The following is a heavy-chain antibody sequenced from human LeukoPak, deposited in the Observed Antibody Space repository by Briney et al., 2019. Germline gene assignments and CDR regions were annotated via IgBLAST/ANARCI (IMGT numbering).Heavy chain of an antibody. CDR3: ARWGSTSCYDY. Sequence: GSLRLSCAASGFTFRTYALHWVRQAPGKGLEYVSAISTNGDGTYYADSVKGRFTISRDNSKNTLFLQMGSLRADDMAVYYCARWGSTSCYDYWGQGTLVTVSS. D-gene: IGHD2-2*01. CDR1: GFTFRTYA. J-gene: IGHJ4*02. CDR2: ISTNGDGT. V-gene: IGHV3-64*02.